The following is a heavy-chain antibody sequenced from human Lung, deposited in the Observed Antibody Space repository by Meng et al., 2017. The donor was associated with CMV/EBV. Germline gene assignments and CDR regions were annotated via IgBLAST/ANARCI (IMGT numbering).Heavy chain of an antibody. J-gene: IGHJ4*02. V-gene: IGHV3-7*01. CDR1: GFTFTNYW. D-gene: IGHD7-27*01. CDR3: AREYWGPDY. CDR2: INEAGSVK. Sequence: SCAASGFTFTNYWMTWVRQAPGKGLEWVGNINEAGSVKHYVDSVKSRFTMSRDNAKNSVYLQMNGLRADDTAVYFCAREYWGPDYWGQGTLVTVSS.